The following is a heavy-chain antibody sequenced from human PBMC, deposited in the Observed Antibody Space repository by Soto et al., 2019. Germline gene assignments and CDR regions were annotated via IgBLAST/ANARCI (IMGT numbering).Heavy chain of an antibody. CDR2: IYHSDSF. Sequence: QVQLQESGPGLVKPSQTLSLTCSVSGGSISTGDYFWHWVRQSPGKGLEWIGYIYHSDSFLYNPSLKSRVSISKDTSRNQLSLRLTSVTAADTAVYYCARDPILHYFAMDVWGQGTTVTVSS. V-gene: IGHV4-30-4*01. D-gene: IGHD2-2*02. CDR1: GGSISTGDYF. J-gene: IGHJ6*02. CDR3: ARDPILHYFAMDV.